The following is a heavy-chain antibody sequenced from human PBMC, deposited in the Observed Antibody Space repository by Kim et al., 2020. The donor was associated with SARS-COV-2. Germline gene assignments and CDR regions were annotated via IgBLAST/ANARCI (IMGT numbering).Heavy chain of an antibody. D-gene: IGHD2-21*02. J-gene: IGHJ4*02. CDR2: ISYDGSNK. CDR1: GFTFSSYA. CDR3: ARDEATYCGGDCYSSH. V-gene: IGHV3-30*04. Sequence: GGSLRLSCAASGFTFSSYAMHWVRQAPGKGLEWVAVISYDGSNKYYADSVKGRFTISRDNSKNTLYLQMNSLRAEDTAVYYCARDEATYCGGDCYSSHWGQGTLVTVSS.